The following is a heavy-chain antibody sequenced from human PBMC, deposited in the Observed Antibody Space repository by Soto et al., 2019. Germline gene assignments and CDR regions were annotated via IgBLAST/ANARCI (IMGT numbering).Heavy chain of an antibody. CDR1: GFTFSTYA. V-gene: IGHV3-23*01. Sequence: PGGSLRLSCAASGFTFSTYAMSWVRLAPGKGLEWVSAISSSGGSTFYAGSVKGRFTISRDNSKNTLYLQMNSLRAEDTAVYYCAKDRRAGGNYGFYSDFWGQGALVTVSS. D-gene: IGHD1-7*01. CDR3: AKDRRAGGNYGFYSDF. CDR2: ISSSGGST. J-gene: IGHJ4*02.